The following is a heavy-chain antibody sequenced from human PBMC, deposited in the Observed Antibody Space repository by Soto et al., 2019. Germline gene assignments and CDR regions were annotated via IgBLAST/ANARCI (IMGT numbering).Heavy chain of an antibody. CDR2: IWNDGSNK. D-gene: IGHD3-16*02. CDR3: ARGIDDKASYGMDV. V-gene: IGHV3-33*01. J-gene: IGHJ6*02. Sequence: GGSLRLSCAASGFTFRDHAMHWVRQAPGKGREWLAIIWNDGSNKFYAGSVQGRFTISRDNSKNTVYLQMNTLRAEDTAVYFCARGIDDKASYGMDVWGQGTTVTVSS. CDR1: GFTFRDHA.